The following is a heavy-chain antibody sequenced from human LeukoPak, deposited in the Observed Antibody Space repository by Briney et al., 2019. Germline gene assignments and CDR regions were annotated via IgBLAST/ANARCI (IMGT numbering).Heavy chain of an antibody. CDR3: AREKVVLTNYYYYMDV. Sequence: GGSLRLSCAASGFTFISYWLTWVRQAPGKGLEWVANIKQDGSEKYYVDSVKGRFTISRDNAKNSLYLQMNSLRAEDTAVYYCAREKVVLTNYYYYMDVWGKGTTVTVSS. J-gene: IGHJ6*03. CDR1: GFTFISYW. D-gene: IGHD2-8*01. CDR2: IKQDGSEK. V-gene: IGHV3-7*01.